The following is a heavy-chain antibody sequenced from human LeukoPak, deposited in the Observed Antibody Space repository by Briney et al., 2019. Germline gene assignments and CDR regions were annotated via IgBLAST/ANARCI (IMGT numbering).Heavy chain of an antibody. D-gene: IGHD5-12*01. CDR3: TTYLRATDFDY. V-gene: IGHV3-15*01. CDR1: AFTFSNAW. J-gene: IGHJ4*02. Sequence: GGSLRLSCAASAFTFSNAWMGWVRQAPGKGLEWGSRIKSKTDDGTIDYAAPVKGRFTISRDDSKNTLYLQMNSLRTEDTAVYYCTTYLRATDFDYWGQGTLVTVSS. CDR2: IKSKTDDGTI.